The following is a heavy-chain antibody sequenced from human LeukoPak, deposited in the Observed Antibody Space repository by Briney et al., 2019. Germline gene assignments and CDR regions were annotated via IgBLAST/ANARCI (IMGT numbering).Heavy chain of an antibody. CDR1: GFTFSSYW. CDR2: INSDGSST. D-gene: IGHD5-12*01. J-gene: IGHJ3*02. V-gene: IGHV3-74*01. CDR3: AVGYDWGDDAFDI. Sequence: GGSLRLSCAASGFTFSSYWMHWVRQAPGKGLVWVSRINSDGSSTSYADSVKGRFTISRDNAKNTLYLQMNSLRAEDTAVYYCAVGYDWGDDAFDIWGQGTMVTVPS.